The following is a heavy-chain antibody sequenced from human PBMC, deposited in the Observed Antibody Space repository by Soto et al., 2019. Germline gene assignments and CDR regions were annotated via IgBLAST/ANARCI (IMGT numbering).Heavy chain of an antibody. CDR1: GFTFSSYG. CDR2: ISYDGSNK. CDR3: ARDFLEWSPGDY. V-gene: IGHV3-30*03. D-gene: IGHD3-3*01. Sequence: GGSLRLSCAASGFTFSSYGMHWVRQAPGKGLEWVAVISYDGSNKYYADSVKGRFTISRDNSKNTLYLQMNSLRAEDTAVYYCARDFLEWSPGDYWGQGTLVTVSS. J-gene: IGHJ4*02.